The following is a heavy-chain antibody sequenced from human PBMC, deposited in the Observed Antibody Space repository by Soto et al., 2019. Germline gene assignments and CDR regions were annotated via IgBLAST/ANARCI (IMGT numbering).Heavy chain of an antibody. V-gene: IGHV4-59*01. CDR2: ILYSGST. CDR1: GGSIRSYY. D-gene: IGHD5-18*01. J-gene: IGHJ4*02. CDR3: ARGAADTAMVDS. Sequence: SETLSLTCTVSGGSIRSYYWTWIRQPPGKGLEWLGYILYSGSTFYNPSLKSRVTISIHTSKSQFSLQLTSVTAADTAVYYCARGAADTAMVDSWGQGTLVTVSS.